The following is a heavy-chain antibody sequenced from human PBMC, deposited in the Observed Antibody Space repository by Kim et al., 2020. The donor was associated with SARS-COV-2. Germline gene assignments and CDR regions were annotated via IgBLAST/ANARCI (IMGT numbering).Heavy chain of an antibody. D-gene: IGHD3-22*01. Sequence: SETLSLTCTVSGGPISSGGYYWSWIRQHPGKGLEWIGYINYSGSTYYNPSLKSRVTISVDTSKNQFSLKLSSVTAADTAVYNCARGNDYYDSSGSIWYFDLWGRGTLVTVSS. CDR2: INYSGST. CDR3: ARGNDYYDSSGSIWYFDL. V-gene: IGHV4-31*03. CDR1: GGPISSGGYY. J-gene: IGHJ2*01.